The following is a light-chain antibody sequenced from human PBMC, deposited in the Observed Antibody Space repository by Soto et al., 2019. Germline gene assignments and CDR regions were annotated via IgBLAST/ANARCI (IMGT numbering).Light chain of an antibody. J-gene: IGKJ1*01. CDR1: QSISSY. V-gene: IGKV1-5*01. CDR2: DAS. CDR3: QQYNSYSGT. Sequence: EIQMTHSPSSMSASAGYRVTITCGGSQSISSYLNWYQQKHGKAPKFLIYDASSLESGVPSRFSVSGSGTEVTITISSLKPDDCATYYCQQYNSYSGTFCQGTKVDIK.